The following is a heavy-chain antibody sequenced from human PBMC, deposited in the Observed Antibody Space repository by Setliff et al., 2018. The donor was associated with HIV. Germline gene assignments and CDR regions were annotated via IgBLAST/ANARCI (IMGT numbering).Heavy chain of an antibody. J-gene: IGHJ4*02. D-gene: IGHD6-19*01. V-gene: IGHV3-15*01. CDR1: GFTFSNAW. Sequence: GGSLRLSCAASGFTFSNAWMSWVRQAPGKGLEWVGHIKSKSDDGTTDYAAPVKGRFTISRDDSKNTLYLQMKSLKTEDTAVYYCTTEVFRQWLVGDYWGQGTLVTVSS. CDR2: IKSKSDDGTT. CDR3: TTEVFRQWLVGDY.